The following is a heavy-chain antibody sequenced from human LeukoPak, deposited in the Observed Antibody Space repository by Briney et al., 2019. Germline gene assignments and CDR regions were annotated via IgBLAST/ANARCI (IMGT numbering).Heavy chain of an antibody. Sequence: GGSLRLSCGASGFTFTTYAMTWVRQAPGKGLEWVSSITGSGGSTYYGDSVKGRFTISRDNSKNTLYLQMNSLRAEDTAVYYCARGDLVYFDYWGQGTLVTVSS. CDR2: ITGSGGST. J-gene: IGHJ4*02. CDR3: ARGDLVYFDY. V-gene: IGHV3-23*01. CDR1: GFTFTTYA.